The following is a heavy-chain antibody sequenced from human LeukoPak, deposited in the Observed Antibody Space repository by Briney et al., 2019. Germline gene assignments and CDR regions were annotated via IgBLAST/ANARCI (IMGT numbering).Heavy chain of an antibody. CDR2: ISGSGGST. CDR1: GFTFSSYA. V-gene: IGHV3-23*01. D-gene: IGHD3-10*01. CDR3: AKGVPEDVGSGSYWPIPYYYYYYGMDV. Sequence: GGFLRLSCAASGFTFSSYAMSWVRQAPGKGLEWVSAISGSGGSTYYADSVKGRFTISRDNSKNTLYLQMNSLRAEDTAVYYCAKGVPEDVGSGSYWPIPYYYYYYGMDVWGKGTTVTVSS. J-gene: IGHJ6*04.